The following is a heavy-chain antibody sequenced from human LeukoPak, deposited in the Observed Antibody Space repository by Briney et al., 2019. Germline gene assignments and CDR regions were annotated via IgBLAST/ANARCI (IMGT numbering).Heavy chain of an antibody. J-gene: IGHJ4*02. CDR2: IYSGGST. CDR3: ARDGRGSYLY. CDR1: GFTVSSNY. D-gene: IGHD1-26*01. Sequence: SGGSLRLSCATSGFTVSSNYMSWVRQAPGKGLEWVSVIYSGGSTYYADSVKGRFTISRDNSKNTLYLQMNSLRAEDTAVYYCARDGRGSYLYWGQGTLVTVSS. V-gene: IGHV3-66*01.